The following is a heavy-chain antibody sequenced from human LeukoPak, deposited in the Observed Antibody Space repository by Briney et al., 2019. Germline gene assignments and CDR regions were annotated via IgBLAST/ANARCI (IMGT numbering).Heavy chain of an antibody. Sequence: GGSLRLSCAASGFAFSSYEMNWVRQAPGKGLEWVSYISSYDSTVYYADSVKGRFTISRDNAKNSLYLQMNSLKTEDTAVYYCTTDVIPREDIWGQGTMVTVSS. CDR1: GFAFSSYE. CDR3: TTDVIPREDI. J-gene: IGHJ3*02. D-gene: IGHD2-21*01. V-gene: IGHV3-48*03. CDR2: ISSYDSTV.